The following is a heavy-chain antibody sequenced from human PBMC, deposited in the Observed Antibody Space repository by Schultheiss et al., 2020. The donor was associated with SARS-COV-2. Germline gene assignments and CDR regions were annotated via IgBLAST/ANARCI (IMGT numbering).Heavy chain of an antibody. CDR3: ARQCIRGSGSYYATYSFDY. J-gene: IGHJ4*02. D-gene: IGHD3-10*01. V-gene: IGHV4-59*01. Sequence: SETLSLTCTVSGGSISSYYWSWIRQPPGKGLEWIGYIYYSGSTNYNPSLKSRVTISVDTSKNQFSLKLSSVTAADTAVYYCARQCIRGSGSYYATYSFDYWGQGTLVTVSS. CDR1: GGSISSYY. CDR2: IYYSGST.